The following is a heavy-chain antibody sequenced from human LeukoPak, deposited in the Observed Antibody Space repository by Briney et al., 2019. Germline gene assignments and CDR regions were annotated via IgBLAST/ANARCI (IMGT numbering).Heavy chain of an antibody. CDR2: ISYDGSKK. CDR3: AKDSSAGDFYSDY. D-gene: IGHD7-27*01. J-gene: IGHJ4*02. Sequence: PGGSLRLSCSASGFTFSSYVMHWVRQAPGKGLEWVAVISYDGSKKFYADSVKGRFTISRDNSKNTLYLQMNSLRTEDTAVYYCAKDSSAGDFYSDYWGQGTLVTVSS. CDR1: GFTFSSYV. V-gene: IGHV3-30*18.